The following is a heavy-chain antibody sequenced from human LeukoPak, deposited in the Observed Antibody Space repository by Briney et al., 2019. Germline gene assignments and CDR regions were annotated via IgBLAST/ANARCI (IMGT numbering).Heavy chain of an antibody. CDR2: IIPIFGTA. Sequence: ASVKVSCKASGGTFSSYAISWVRQAPGQGLEWMGGIIPIFGTANYAQKFQGRVTITADKSTSTAYMELSSLRSEDTAVYYCARGPNGSLQPFDYWGQGTLVTVSS. V-gene: IGHV1-69*06. J-gene: IGHJ4*02. CDR1: GGTFSSYA. D-gene: IGHD2-8*01. CDR3: ARGPNGSLQPFDY.